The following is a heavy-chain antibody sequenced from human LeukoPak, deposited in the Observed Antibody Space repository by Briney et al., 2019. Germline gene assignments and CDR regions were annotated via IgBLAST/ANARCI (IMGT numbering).Heavy chain of an antibody. D-gene: IGHD5-12*01. CDR1: GFTFTDYY. V-gene: IGHV3-11*04. CDR2: ISSSSSTI. CDR3: VSEYSGYDLADY. J-gene: IGHJ4*02. Sequence: TGGSLRLSCSASGFTFTDYYMSWIRQAPGKGLEWVSYISSSSSTIYYADSVKGRFTISRDNAKNSLYLQMNSLRAEDTAVYYCVSEYSGYDLADYWGQGTLVTVSS.